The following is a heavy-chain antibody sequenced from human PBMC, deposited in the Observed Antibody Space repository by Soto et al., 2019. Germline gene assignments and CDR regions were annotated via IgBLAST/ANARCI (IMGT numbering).Heavy chain of an antibody. CDR1: GGTFSSYA. CDR2: IIPIFGTA. J-gene: IGHJ6*02. D-gene: IGHD2-2*01. V-gene: IGHV1-69*13. CDR3: ARGHCSSTSCVYGLDV. Sequence: ASVKVSCKASGGTFSSYAISWVRQAPGQGLEWMGGIIPIFGTANYAQKFQGRVTITADESTSTAYMELSSLRSEDTAVYYCARGHCSSTSCVYGLDVWGQGTTVTVSS.